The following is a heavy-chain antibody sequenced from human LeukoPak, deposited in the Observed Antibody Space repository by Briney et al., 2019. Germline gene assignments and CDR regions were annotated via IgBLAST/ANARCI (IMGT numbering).Heavy chain of an antibody. J-gene: IGHJ3*02. CDR1: GYTFTDYF. CDR3: ARELSAVGGWGAFDM. Sequence: ASVKVSCKASGYTFTDYFIHWIRQAPGQGLEWMGWINPNSGATSYAQKFQGRVTMTRDTSINTGNMELTGLRFDDTAVYYCARELSAVGGWGAFDMWGQGTMVTVSS. V-gene: IGHV1-2*02. CDR2: INPNSGAT. D-gene: IGHD3-16*02.